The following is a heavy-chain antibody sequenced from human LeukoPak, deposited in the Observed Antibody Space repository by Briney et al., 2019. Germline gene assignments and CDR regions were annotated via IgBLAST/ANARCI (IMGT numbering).Heavy chain of an antibody. CDR2: IKQDGSER. J-gene: IGHJ4*02. V-gene: IGHV3-7*01. Sequence: GGSLRLSCAASGFTFSGFSMSWVRQSPTRGLEWVANIKQDGSERYYVDSVKGRFTISRDNAKNSLSLQMNNLRVEDTAVYYCARAGSHWHYVYWGQGTVVTVSS. CDR3: ARAGSHWHYVY. D-gene: IGHD3-10*01. CDR1: GFTFSGFS.